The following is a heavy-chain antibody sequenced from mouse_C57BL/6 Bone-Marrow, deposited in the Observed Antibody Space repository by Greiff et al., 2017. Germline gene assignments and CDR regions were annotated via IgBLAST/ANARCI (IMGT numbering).Heavy chain of an antibody. Sequence: LQESGPELVKPGASVKLSCKASGYTFTSYDINWVKQRPGQGLAWIGWIYPRDGSTKYNEKFKGKATLTVDTSSSTAYMELHSLTSEDSAVYFCARDYGSSYWYFDVWGTGTTVTVSS. V-gene: IGHV1-85*01. J-gene: IGHJ1*03. D-gene: IGHD1-1*01. CDR1: GYTFTSYD. CDR3: ARDYGSSYWYFDV. CDR2: IYPRDGST.